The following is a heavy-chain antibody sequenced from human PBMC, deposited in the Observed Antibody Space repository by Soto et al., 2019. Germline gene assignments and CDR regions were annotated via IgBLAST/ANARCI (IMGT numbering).Heavy chain of an antibody. J-gene: IGHJ4*02. CDR1: GFTFSSYA. Sequence: GESLKISCAASGFTFSSYAMSWVRQAPGKGLEWVSAISGSGGSTYYADSVKGRFTISRDNSKNTLYLQMNSLRAEDTAVYYCAKGNTPQRYCSGGSCYYFDYWGQGTLVTVSS. V-gene: IGHV3-23*01. CDR3: AKGNTPQRYCSGGSCYYFDY. D-gene: IGHD2-15*01. CDR2: ISGSGGST.